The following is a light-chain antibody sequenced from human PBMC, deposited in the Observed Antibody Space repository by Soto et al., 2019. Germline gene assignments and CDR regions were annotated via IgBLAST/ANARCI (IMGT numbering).Light chain of an antibody. CDR3: CSFAGSSPGV. Sequence: QSALTQPASVSGSPGQSITISCTGTNSDVGSYNLVSWYQQHPGKAPKLMIYEGSKRPSGVSNRFSGSKSGNTASLTISGLQAEDEADYYCCSFAGSSPGVFGGGTKVTVL. J-gene: IGLJ3*02. CDR2: EGS. V-gene: IGLV2-23*01. CDR1: NSDVGSYNL.